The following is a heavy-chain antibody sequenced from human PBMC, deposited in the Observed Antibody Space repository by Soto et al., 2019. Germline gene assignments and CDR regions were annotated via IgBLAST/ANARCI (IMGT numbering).Heavy chain of an antibody. V-gene: IGHV3-30*18. Sequence: GGSLRLSCAASGFTFSSYGIHWVRQAPGKGLEWVAVISYDGSNKYYADSVKGRFTISRDNSKNTLYLQMNSLRAEDTAVYYCAKDGPLGPFDYWGQGTLVTVSS. J-gene: IGHJ4*02. CDR2: ISYDGSNK. CDR3: AKDGPLGPFDY. CDR1: GFTFSSYG.